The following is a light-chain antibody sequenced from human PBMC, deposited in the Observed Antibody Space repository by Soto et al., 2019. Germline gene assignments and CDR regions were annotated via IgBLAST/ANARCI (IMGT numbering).Light chain of an antibody. Sequence: IVLTQSPGTLSLSPWERATLSCKASQSVSSNLAWYQQKPGQAPRLLLYGASTRATGIPARFSGSGSGTEFTLTISSLQSEDFAVYYCQQYNNWPPWTFGQGTKVDIK. V-gene: IGKV3-15*01. CDR2: GAS. J-gene: IGKJ1*01. CDR1: QSVSSN. CDR3: QQYNNWPPWT.